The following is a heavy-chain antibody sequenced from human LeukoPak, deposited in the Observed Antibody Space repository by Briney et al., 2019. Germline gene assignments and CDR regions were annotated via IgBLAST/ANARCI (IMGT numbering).Heavy chain of an antibody. CDR3: ARGLTVVTL. V-gene: IGHV3-7*01. CDR1: GFTFSSYW. J-gene: IGHJ4*02. Sequence: PGGSLRLSCAASGFTFSSYWMTWVCQAPGKGLEWVANIKQDGSEKYYVDSVKGRFTISREYAKNSLYLQMNSLRAEDTAVYYCARGLTVVTLWGQGTLVTVSS. CDR2: IKQDGSEK. D-gene: IGHD4-23*01.